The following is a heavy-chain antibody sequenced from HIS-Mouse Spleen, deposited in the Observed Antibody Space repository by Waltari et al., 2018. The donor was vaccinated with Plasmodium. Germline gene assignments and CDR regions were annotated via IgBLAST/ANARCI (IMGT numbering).Heavy chain of an antibody. CDR3: ARGPKQQLVQVRYAFDI. CDR1: GGSFSGYY. CDR2: INHSGST. Sequence: QVQLQQWGAGLLKPSETLSLTCAVYGGSFSGYYWSWIRQPPGKGLEWIGEINHSGSTNYNPALKSRVTISGDTSKNQFSLKLSSVTAADTAVYYCARGPKQQLVQVRYAFDIWGQGTMVTVSS. J-gene: IGHJ3*02. V-gene: IGHV4-34*01. D-gene: IGHD6-13*01.